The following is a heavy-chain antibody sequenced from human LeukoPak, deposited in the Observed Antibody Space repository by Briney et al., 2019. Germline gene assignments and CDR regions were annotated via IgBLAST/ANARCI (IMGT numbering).Heavy chain of an antibody. D-gene: IGHD2-21*02. V-gene: IGHV1-46*01. CDR1: GYTFIRHW. J-gene: IGHJ5*02. CDR3: ARDHSNEMCGGDCFASWFDP. Sequence: ASVKVSCKTSGYTFIRHWMHWVRQAPGQGLEWMGTINPKDGATDFAQRFQGRVTMTTDTSTSTVYMELSSLRSEDTAVYYCARDHSNEMCGGDCFASWFDPWGQGTLVTVSS. CDR2: INPKDGAT.